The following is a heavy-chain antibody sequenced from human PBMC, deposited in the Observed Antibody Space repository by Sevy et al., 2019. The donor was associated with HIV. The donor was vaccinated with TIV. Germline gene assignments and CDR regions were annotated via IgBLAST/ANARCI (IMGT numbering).Heavy chain of an antibody. V-gene: IGHV3-15*01. CDR1: GFTFSNAW. D-gene: IGHD4-4*01. J-gene: IGHJ6*02. CDR3: TTDLTVTTNLYYYYGMDV. Sequence: GGSLRLSCAASGFTFSNAWMSWVRQAPGKGLEWVGRIKSKTDGGTTDYAAPVKGRFTISREDSKNTLYLQMNSLKTEDTAVYYCTTDLTVTTNLYYYYGMDVWGQGTTVTVSS. CDR2: IKSKTDGGTT.